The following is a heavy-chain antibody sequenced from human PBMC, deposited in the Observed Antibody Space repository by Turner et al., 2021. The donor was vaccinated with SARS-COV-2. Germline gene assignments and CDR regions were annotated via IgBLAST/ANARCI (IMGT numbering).Heavy chain of an antibody. Sequence: QVQLVQSGAEVRKPGSSVRVSCKASGDTFTDFSMHWLRQIRGHGREGVGWLNPRNGDTNNRQNSRVRVAMNTDTTATTAYMEMRRLRADDTAIYVCAISSVSEYGAWSGLDMDAWGQGTMLTVSS. CDR1: GDTFTDFS. J-gene: IGHJ6*02. CDR2: LNPRNGDT. D-gene: IGHD3-3*01. CDR3: AISSVSEYGAWSGLDMDA. V-gene: IGHV1-2*02.